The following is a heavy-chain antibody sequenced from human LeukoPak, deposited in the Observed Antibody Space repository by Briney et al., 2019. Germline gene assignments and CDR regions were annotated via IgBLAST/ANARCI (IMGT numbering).Heavy chain of an antibody. V-gene: IGHV1-69*01. CDR3: AGACSSTSRYYYYGMDV. D-gene: IGHD2-2*01. CDR1: GGTFSSYA. J-gene: IGHJ6*02. Sequence: SVKLSCKASGGTFSSYAISWGRQAPGQGLGWMGGIIPIFGTANYAQKFQGRVTITADESTSTAYMELNSLRSEDTAVYYCAGACSSTSRYYYYGMDVWGQGTTVTVSS. CDR2: IIPIFGTA.